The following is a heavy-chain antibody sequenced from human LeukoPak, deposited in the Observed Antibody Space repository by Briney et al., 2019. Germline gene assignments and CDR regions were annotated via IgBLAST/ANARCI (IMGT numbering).Heavy chain of an antibody. J-gene: IGHJ4*02. CDR1: GGSVSNSTYY. V-gene: IGHV4-61*01. D-gene: IGHD4-23*01. Sequence: PSETLSLTCSVSGGSVSNSTYYWGWIRQPPGQGLEWIGYIYHSGSTNYNPSLKSRVTISADTSKNQLSLKLSSVTAADTAVYFCARLLRGFFDYWGQGTLVTVSS. CDR3: ARLLRGFFDY. CDR2: IYHSGST.